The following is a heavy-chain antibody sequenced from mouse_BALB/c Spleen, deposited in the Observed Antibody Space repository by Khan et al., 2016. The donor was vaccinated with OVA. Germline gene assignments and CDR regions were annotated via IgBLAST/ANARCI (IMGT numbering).Heavy chain of an antibody. V-gene: IGHV1-77*01. CDR3: ARRNYFGYTFAY. Sequence: QVQLQQSGAELARPGASVKLSCKASGYTFTDYYINWVKQRTGQGLEWIGEISPGSGDTYYNEKFKGKDTLTADTSSTPACMQRSSLTSEAAAVYCCARRNYFGYTFAYWGQGTLVTVAA. CDR2: ISPGSGDT. J-gene: IGHJ3*01. D-gene: IGHD1-2*01. CDR1: GYTFTDYY.